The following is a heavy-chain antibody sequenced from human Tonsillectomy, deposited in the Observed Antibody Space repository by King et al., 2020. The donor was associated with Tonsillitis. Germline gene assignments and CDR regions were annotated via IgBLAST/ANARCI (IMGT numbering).Heavy chain of an antibody. D-gene: IGHD3-9*01. Sequence: QLVQSGAEVKKPGESLKISCKGSGYSFTNYWIGWVRQMPGKGLEWMGFIYPGDSEIRYSPSFQGQVTISVDKSISTAYLQWSSLKASNTAMYFCARKGLRNNDILTGLFDCWGQGALVTVSS. V-gene: IGHV5-51*01. CDR2: IYPGDSEI. CDR3: ARKGLRNNDILTGLFDC. J-gene: IGHJ4*02. CDR1: GYSFTNYW.